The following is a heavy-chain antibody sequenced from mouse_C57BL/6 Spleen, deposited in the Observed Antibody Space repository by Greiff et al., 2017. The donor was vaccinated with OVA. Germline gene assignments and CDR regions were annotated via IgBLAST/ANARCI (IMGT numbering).Heavy chain of an antibody. V-gene: IGHV5-4*01. CDR3: ARDPSDYDGAWFAY. CDR1: GFTFSSYA. D-gene: IGHD2-4*01. CDR2: ISDGGSYT. Sequence: EVQRVESGGGLVKPGGSLKLSCAASGFTFSSYAMSWVRQTPEKRLEWVATISDGGSYTYYPDNVKGRFTISRDNAKNNLYLQMSHLKSEDTAMYYCARDPSDYDGAWFAYWGQGTLVTVSA. J-gene: IGHJ3*01.